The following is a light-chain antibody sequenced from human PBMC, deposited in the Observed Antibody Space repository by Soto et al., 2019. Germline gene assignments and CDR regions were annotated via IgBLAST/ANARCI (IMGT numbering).Light chain of an antibody. J-gene: IGLJ1*01. Sequence: QPASVSGSPGQSITISCTGTSSDVGGYNYVSWYQQHPGKAPKLMIFDVSNRPSGVSNRFSGSKSGNTASLTISGLQAEDEADYYCSSYTTSSTLENVFGTGTKLTVL. V-gene: IGLV2-14*01. CDR2: DVS. CDR3: SSYTTSSTLENV. CDR1: SSDVGGYNY.